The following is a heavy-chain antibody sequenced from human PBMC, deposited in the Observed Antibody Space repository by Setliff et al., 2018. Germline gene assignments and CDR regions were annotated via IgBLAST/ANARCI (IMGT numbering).Heavy chain of an antibody. CDR3: AKGEYSYGNNYYYYGMDV. CDR1: GFTFSSYG. CDR2: MSYDGRNE. D-gene: IGHD5-18*01. Sequence: GGSLRLSCAASGFTFSSYGMHWVRQAPGKGLEWVAFMSYDGRNEYYADSVKGRFTISRDNSKNTLYLQMNSLRAEDTAVYYCAKGEYSYGNNYYYYGMDVWGQGTTVTVSS. V-gene: IGHV3-33*05. J-gene: IGHJ6*02.